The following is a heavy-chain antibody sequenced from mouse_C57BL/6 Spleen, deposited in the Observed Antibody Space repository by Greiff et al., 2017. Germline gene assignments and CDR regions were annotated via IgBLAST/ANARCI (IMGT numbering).Heavy chain of an antibody. Sequence: EVKLLESGPGLVKPSQSLSLTCSVTGYSITSGYYWNWIRQFPGNKLEWMGYISYDGSHNYNPSLKNRISITRDTSKNQFFLKLNSVTTEDTATYYCARDGEFITTVSPSGHFDVWGTGTTVTVSS. CDR3: ARDGEFITTVSPSGHFDV. CDR1: GYSITSGYY. V-gene: IGHV3-6*01. D-gene: IGHD1-1*01. CDR2: ISYDGSH. J-gene: IGHJ1*03.